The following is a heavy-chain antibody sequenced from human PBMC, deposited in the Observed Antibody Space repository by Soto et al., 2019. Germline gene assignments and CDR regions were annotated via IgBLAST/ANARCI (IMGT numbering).Heavy chain of an antibody. D-gene: IGHD2-2*02. CDR2: IYYSGRT. CDR1: GGSISSYY. Sequence: QVQLQVSGPGLVKPSETLSLTCTVSGGSISSYYWSWIRQPPGKGLEWIGYIYYSGRTNYNPSLKSRVTISVDTSKNQFSLKLSSVTAADTDVYYCARGYCSSTICYIWDNWFDPWGQGTLVTVSS. V-gene: IGHV4-59*01. J-gene: IGHJ5*02. CDR3: ARGYCSSTICYIWDNWFDP.